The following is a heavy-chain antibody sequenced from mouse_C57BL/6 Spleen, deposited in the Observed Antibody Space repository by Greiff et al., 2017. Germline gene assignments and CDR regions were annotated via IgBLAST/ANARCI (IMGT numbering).Heavy chain of an antibody. V-gene: IGHV14-4*01. CDR3: LYGSSYGAMDY. J-gene: IGHJ4*01. CDR1: GFNIKDDY. Sequence: EVKLVESGAELVRPGASVKLSCTASGFNIKDDYMHWVKQRPEQGLEWIGWIDPENGDTEYASKFQGKATITADTSSNTAYLQLSSLTSEDAAVYYCLYGSSYGAMDYWGQGTSVTVAS. CDR2: IDPENGDT. D-gene: IGHD1-1*01.